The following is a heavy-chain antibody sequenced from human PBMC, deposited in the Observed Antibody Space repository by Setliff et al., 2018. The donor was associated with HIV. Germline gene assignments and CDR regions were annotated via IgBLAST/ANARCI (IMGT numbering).Heavy chain of an antibody. J-gene: IGHJ4*02. D-gene: IGHD6-13*01. CDR2: THYNGIT. Sequence: PSQTLSLTCTVSGGSIGSHYWSWIRQPPGKGLEWIGYTHYNGITNYNPSLKSRVNLSVDTSKNQVYLKVSSVTAADTAVYYCATSSSWSTFDYCGQGTLVTVSS. CDR1: GGSIGSHY. CDR3: ATSSSWSTFDY. V-gene: IGHV4-59*08.